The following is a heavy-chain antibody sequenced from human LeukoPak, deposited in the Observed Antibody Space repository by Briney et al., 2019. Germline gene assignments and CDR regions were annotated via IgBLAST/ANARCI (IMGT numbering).Heavy chain of an antibody. V-gene: IGHV3-7*01. Sequence: GGSLRLSCEGSEISLNNYWMAWVGPGQGKGLEGVANIDLDGRQQNLMDSGKDQFTISRDKARNSLYLQITTLRYEAAAVYYCVRAMYSYFFDHWGQGTLVSVSA. J-gene: IGHJ4*02. CDR2: IDLDGRQQ. CDR1: EISLNNYW. CDR3: VRAMYSYFFDH. D-gene: IGHD3-10*02.